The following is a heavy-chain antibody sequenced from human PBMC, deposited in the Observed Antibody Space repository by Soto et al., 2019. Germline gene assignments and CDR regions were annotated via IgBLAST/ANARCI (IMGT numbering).Heavy chain of an antibody. CDR2: IYYSGST. D-gene: IGHD2-2*01. CDR3: ARRSVVVVPAAGDYYYYYYMDV. V-gene: IGHV4-59*08. J-gene: IGHJ6*03. CDR1: GGSISSYY. Sequence: QVQLQESGPGLVKPSETLSLTCTVSGGSISSYYWSWIRQPPGKGLEWIGYIYYSGSTNYNPSLNSRVTISVDTSKNQFSLKLSSVTAADPAVYYCARRSVVVVPAAGDYYYYYYMDVWGKGTTVTVSS.